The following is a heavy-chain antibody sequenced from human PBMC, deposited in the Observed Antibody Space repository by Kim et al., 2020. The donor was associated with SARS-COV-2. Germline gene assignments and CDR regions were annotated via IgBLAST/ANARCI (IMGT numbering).Heavy chain of an antibody. CDR3: ARDSLRDYDILTGYLFPLDP. D-gene: IGHD3-9*01. V-gene: IGHV3-30*04. J-gene: IGHJ5*02. CDR2: ISYDGSNK. CDR1: GFTFSSYA. Sequence: GGSLRLSCAASGFTFSSYAMHWVRQAPGKGLEWVAVISYDGSNKYYADSVKGRFTISRDNSKNTLYLQMNSLRAEDTAVYYCARDSLRDYDILTGYLFPLDPWGQGTLVTVSS.